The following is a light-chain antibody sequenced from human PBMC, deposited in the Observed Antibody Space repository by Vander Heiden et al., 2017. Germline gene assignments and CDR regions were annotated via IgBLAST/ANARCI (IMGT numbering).Light chain of an antibody. CDR2: GAS. Sequence: EIVLTQSPGTLSLSPGERATLSCRASQSVSSSYLAWYQQKPGQAPRLLIYGASSRATGIPDRFSGSGSGTDFTLTISRLEPEDFAVYYCQQYGSSMYTFGQGTKLXIK. CDR3: QQYGSSMYT. J-gene: IGKJ2*01. V-gene: IGKV3-20*01. CDR1: QSVSSSY.